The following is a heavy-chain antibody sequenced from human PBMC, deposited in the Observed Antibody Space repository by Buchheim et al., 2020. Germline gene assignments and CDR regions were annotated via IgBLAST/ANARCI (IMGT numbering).Heavy chain of an antibody. D-gene: IGHD4-17*01. J-gene: IGHJ4*02. CDR2: IYYSGST. CDR3: ARRRSDVYGDTYFDY. CDR1: GGSISSSSYY. Sequence: QPQLQESGPGLVKPSETLSLTCTVSGGSISSSSYYWDWIRQSPGEGLEWVGSIYYSGSTYYNPSLKSRVSISVDTSKNQFSLKLSSVTAADTAVYYCARRRSDVYGDTYFDYWGQGTL. V-gene: IGHV4-39*01.